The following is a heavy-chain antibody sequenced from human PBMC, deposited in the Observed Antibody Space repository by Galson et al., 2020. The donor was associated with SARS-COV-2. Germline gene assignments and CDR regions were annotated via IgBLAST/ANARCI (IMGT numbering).Heavy chain of an antibody. D-gene: IGHD6-19*01. CDR3: ASIAAVAGTTYYSYGMDV. V-gene: IGHV3-21*01. CDR1: GFTFSSYS. J-gene: IGHJ6*02. Sequence: GGSLRLSCAASGFTFSSYSMNWVRQAPGKGLEWVSSISSSSSYIYYADSVKGRFTISRDNAKNSLYLQMNSLRAEDTAVYFCASIAAVAGTTYYSYGMDVWGQGTTVTVSS. CDR2: ISSSSSYI.